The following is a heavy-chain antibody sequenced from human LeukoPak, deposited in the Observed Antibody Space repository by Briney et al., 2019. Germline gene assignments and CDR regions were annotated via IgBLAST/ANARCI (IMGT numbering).Heavy chain of an antibody. J-gene: IGHJ3*02. CDR3: ARDTYYYDSSGYYYVAAFDI. V-gene: IGHV3-30-3*01. CDR1: GFTFSSYA. CDR2: ISYDGSNK. Sequence: PGGSLRLSCAASGFTFSSYAMHWVRQAPGKGLEWVAVISYDGSNKYYADSVKGRFTISKDNSKNTLYLQMNSLRAEDTAVYYCARDTYYYDSSGYYYVAAFDIWGQGTMVTVSS. D-gene: IGHD3-22*01.